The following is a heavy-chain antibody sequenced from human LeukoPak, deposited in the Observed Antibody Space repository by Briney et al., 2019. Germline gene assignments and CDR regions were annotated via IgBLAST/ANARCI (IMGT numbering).Heavy chain of an antibody. CDR3: TGRVPGAAVNSENYVEDY. J-gene: IGHJ4*02. V-gene: IGHV1-69*13. D-gene: IGHD1-26*01. CDR2: IIPVLGTA. Sequence: SVKVSCKASGGTFSSYSITWVRQAPGQGLEWMGGIIPVLGTANYAQKFQGRVTITADESTSTGYMELTSLRSEDTAVYFCTGRVPGAAVNSENYVEDYWGQGTLVTVSS. CDR1: GGTFSSYS.